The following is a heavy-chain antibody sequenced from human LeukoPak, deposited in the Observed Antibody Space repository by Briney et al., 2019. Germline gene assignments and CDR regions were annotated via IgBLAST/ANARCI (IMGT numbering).Heavy chain of an antibody. CDR1: GLTFSSYS. CDR2: ITASGTAM. V-gene: IGHV3-48*02. Sequence: GGSLRLSCAASGLTFSSYSMNWVRQAPGKGLEWVSHITASGTAMFYADSVKGRFTISRDNAKNSLYLQMNSLRDEDTAVYYCASSGSYRFDYWGQGTLVTVSS. D-gene: IGHD1-26*01. J-gene: IGHJ4*02. CDR3: ASSGSYRFDY.